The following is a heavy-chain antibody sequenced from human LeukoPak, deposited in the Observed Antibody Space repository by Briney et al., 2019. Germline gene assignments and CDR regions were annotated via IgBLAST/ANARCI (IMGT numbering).Heavy chain of an antibody. CDR2: ISGSGGST. CDR1: GFTFSSYA. Sequence: GGSLRLSCAASGFTFSSYAMSWVRQAPGKGLEWVPAISGSGGSTYYADSVKGRFTISRDNSKNTLYLQMNSLRAEDTAVYYCAKTPYYYDSSGQTNWFDPWGQGTLVTVSS. D-gene: IGHD3-22*01. CDR3: AKTPYYYDSSGQTNWFDP. V-gene: IGHV3-23*01. J-gene: IGHJ5*02.